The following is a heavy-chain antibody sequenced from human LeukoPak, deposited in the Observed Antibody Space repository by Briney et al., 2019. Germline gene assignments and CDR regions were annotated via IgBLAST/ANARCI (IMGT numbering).Heavy chain of an antibody. D-gene: IGHD3-9*01. J-gene: IGHJ4*02. CDR1: GFTFSDYY. V-gene: IGHV3-11*04. CDR3: ARGRYFDWQYYFDY. Sequence: KPGGSLRLSCAASGFTFSDYYMSWIRQAPGKGLEWVSYISSSGSTIYYADSVKGRFTISRDNAKNTLYLRMNSLRAEDTAVYYCARGRYFDWQYYFDYWGQGTLVTVSS. CDR2: ISSSGSTI.